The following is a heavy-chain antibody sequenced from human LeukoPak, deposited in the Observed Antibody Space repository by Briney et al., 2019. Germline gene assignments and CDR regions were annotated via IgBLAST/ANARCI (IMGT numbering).Heavy chain of an antibody. Sequence: SETLSLTCTVSGASIRSSNYYWSWIRQPPGKGLEWIGEINHSGSTNYNPSLKSRVTISVDTSKNQFSLKLSSVTAADTAVYYCARERGPPYGDYVPPDYWGQGTLVTVSS. CDR1: GASIRSSNYY. V-gene: IGHV4-39*07. CDR3: ARERGPPYGDYVPPDY. J-gene: IGHJ4*02. D-gene: IGHD4-17*01. CDR2: INHSGST.